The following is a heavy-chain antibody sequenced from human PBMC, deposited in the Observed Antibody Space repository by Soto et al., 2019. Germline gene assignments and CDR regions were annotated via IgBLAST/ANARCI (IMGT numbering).Heavy chain of an antibody. D-gene: IGHD2-15*01. Sequence: QVQLVQSGAEVKKPGSSVKVSCKASGGTFSSYTISWVRQAPGQGLEWMGRIIPILGIANYAQKFQGRVTITADKSTSTACMELSSLRSEDTAVYYCAREEVVGELDYWGQGTLVTVSS. J-gene: IGHJ4*02. V-gene: IGHV1-69*08. CDR3: AREEVVGELDY. CDR2: IIPILGIA. CDR1: GGTFSSYT.